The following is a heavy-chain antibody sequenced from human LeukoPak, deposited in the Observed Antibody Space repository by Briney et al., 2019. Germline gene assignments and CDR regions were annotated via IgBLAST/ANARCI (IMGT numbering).Heavy chain of an antibody. J-gene: IGHJ4*02. Sequence: SQTLSLTRTVSGGSISSGGYYWSWIRQHPGKGLEWIGYIYYSGSTYYNPSLKSRVTISVDTSKNQFSLKLSSVTAADTAVYYCAAWDSSGWFPDYWGQGTLVTVSS. V-gene: IGHV4-31*03. CDR3: AAWDSSGWFPDY. D-gene: IGHD6-19*01. CDR1: GGSISSGGYY. CDR2: IYYSGST.